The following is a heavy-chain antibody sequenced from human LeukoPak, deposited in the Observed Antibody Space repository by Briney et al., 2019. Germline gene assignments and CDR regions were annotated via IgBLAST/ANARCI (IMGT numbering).Heavy chain of an antibody. CDR3: ARHGPYDILTGYYNWFDP. Sequence: SETLSLTCTVSGGSISSYYWSWIRQPPGKGLEWIWYIYYSGSTNYNPSLKSRVTISVDTSKNQFSLKLSSVTAADTAVYYCARHGPYDILTGYYNWFDPWGQGTLVTVSS. D-gene: IGHD3-9*01. CDR1: GGSISSYY. J-gene: IGHJ5*02. V-gene: IGHV4-59*08. CDR2: IYYSGST.